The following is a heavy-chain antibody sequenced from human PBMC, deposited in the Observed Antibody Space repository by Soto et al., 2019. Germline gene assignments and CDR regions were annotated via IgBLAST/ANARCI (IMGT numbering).Heavy chain of an antibody. CDR1: GGSITSSY. J-gene: IGHJ6*02. V-gene: IGHV4-59*01. CDR2: IYDTGISGYTPST. CDR3: ARGEVAFFYYGSEV. Sequence: PSETLSLTCTVSGGSITSSYWSWIRRPPGKGLEWIAYIYDTGISGYTPSTSYNPSLKSRVTMSVDTSKSQFSLKLTSVTAADTEVYYCARGEVAFFYYGSEVWGQGSTVTVFS.